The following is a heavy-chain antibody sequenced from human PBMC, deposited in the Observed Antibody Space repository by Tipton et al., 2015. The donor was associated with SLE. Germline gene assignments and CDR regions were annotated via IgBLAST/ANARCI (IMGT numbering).Heavy chain of an antibody. J-gene: IGHJ5*02. V-gene: IGHV1-69*06. D-gene: IGHD2-15*01. CDR2: IIPIFGTA. Sequence: QSGAEVKKPGSSVKVSCKASGGTFSSYAISWVRQAPGQGLEWMGGIIPIFGTANYAQKFQGRVTITADKSTSTAYMELSSLRSEDTAVYYCARGLCCSGGSCYSDWFDPWGQGTLVTVSS. CDR3: ARGLCCSGGSCYSDWFDP. CDR1: GGTFSSYA.